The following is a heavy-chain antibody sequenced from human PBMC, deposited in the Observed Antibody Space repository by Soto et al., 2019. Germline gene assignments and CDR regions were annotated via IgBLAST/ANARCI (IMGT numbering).Heavy chain of an antibody. V-gene: IGHV3-15*01. CDR2: IKSKTDGGTT. CDR1: GFTFSNAW. CDR3: TTHYDFWSGYFDY. Sequence: PWGSLRLSCAASGFTFSNAWMSWVRQAPGKGLEWVGRIKSKTDGGTTDYAAPVKGRFTISRDDSKNTLYLQMNSLKTEDTAVYYCTTHYDFWSGYFDYWGQGTLVTVSS. J-gene: IGHJ4*02. D-gene: IGHD3-3*01.